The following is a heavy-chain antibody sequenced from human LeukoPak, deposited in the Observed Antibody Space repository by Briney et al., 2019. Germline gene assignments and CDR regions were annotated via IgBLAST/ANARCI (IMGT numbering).Heavy chain of an antibody. D-gene: IGHD3-10*02. J-gene: IGHJ4*02. CDR2: IYSGGST. V-gene: IGHV3-53*01. CDR3: ARMLGGGYTGLFDS. Sequence: GGSLRLSCAASGFTVSSNYMSWVRQAPGKGLEWVSVIYSGGSTYYADSVKGRFTISRDNSKNTVYLQMNSLSGDDTAVYFCARMLGGGYTGLFDSWGQGTLVTVSS. CDR1: GFTVSSNY.